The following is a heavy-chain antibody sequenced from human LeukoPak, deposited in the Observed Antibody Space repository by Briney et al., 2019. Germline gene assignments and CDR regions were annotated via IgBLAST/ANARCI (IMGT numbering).Heavy chain of an antibody. V-gene: IGHV1-69*05. J-gene: IGHJ5*02. D-gene: IGHD2-2*02. CDR1: GGTFSSYA. CDR3: ASTRYCSSTSCYIKDWFDP. Sequence: ASVKVSCKASGGTFSSYAISWVRQAPGQGLEWMGRVIPIFGTANYAQKFQGRVTITTDESTSTAYMELSSLRSEDTAVYYCASTRYCSSTSCYIKDWFDPWGQGTLVTVSS. CDR2: VIPIFGTA.